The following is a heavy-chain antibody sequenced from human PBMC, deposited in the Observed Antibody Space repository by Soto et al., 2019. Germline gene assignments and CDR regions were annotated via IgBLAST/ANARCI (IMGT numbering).Heavy chain of an antibody. Sequence: QVQLVQSGAEVKKPGSSVKVSCKASGGTFSSYAISWVRQAPGQGLEWMGGIIPIFGTANYAQKFQGRVTITADESTSXXYMELSSLRSEDTAVYYCARDPSVTVTTLGEVLDFWGQGTLVTVSS. J-gene: IGHJ4*02. D-gene: IGHD4-17*01. CDR3: ARDPSVTVTTLGEVLDF. CDR2: IIPIFGTA. CDR1: GGTFSSYA. V-gene: IGHV1-69*12.